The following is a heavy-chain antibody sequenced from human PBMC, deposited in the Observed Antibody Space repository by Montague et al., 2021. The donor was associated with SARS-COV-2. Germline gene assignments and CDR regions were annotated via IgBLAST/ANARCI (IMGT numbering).Heavy chain of an antibody. J-gene: IGHJ4*02. Sequence: CAISGDSVSSHSASWNWISQSPSRGLEWLGRTYYRSKWHNDYAVSVKSRITINPDTSKNQFSLQLKSVTPEDTAVYYCARGWVATIPHMDNWGQGSLVIVSS. D-gene: IGHD5-12*01. CDR3: ARGWVATIPHMDN. CDR1: GDSVSSHSAS. V-gene: IGHV6-1*01. CDR2: TYYRSKWHN.